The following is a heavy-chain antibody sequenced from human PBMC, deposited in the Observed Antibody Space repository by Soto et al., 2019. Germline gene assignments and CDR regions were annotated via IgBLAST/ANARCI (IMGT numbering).Heavy chain of an antibody. CDR1: GFTFSSYA. CDR3: AKDRVYCSSTSCFYYYYYGMDV. CDR2: ISGSGGST. D-gene: IGHD2-2*01. J-gene: IGHJ6*02. Sequence: PGGSLRLSCAASGFTFSSYAMSWVRQAPGKGLEWVSAISGSGGSTYYADSVKGRFTISRDNSKNTLYLQMNSLRAEDTAVYYCAKDRVYCSSTSCFYYYYYGMDVWGQGTTVTVSS. V-gene: IGHV3-23*01.